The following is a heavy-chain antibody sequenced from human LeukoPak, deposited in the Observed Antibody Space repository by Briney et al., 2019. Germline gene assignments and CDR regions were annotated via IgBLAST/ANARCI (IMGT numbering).Heavy chain of an antibody. Sequence: GASVKVSCKASGGTFSSYAISWVRQAPGQGLEWMGRIIPIFGTANYAQKFQGRVTITTDESTSTAYMELSGLRSEDTAVYYCARDSYGLDYYYYMDVWGKGTTVTVSS. J-gene: IGHJ6*03. CDR1: GGTFSSYA. V-gene: IGHV1-69*05. CDR3: ARDSYGLDYYYYMDV. CDR2: IIPIFGTA. D-gene: IGHD5-18*01.